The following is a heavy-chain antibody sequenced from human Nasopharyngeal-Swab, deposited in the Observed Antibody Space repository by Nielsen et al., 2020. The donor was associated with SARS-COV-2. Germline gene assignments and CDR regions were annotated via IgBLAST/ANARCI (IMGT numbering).Heavy chain of an antibody. Sequence: VRQMPGKGLEWIGSIYYRGSTYYNPALKSRVTISVDTSKNQFSLKLSSVTAADTAVYYCARQIPEIRYYYYYMDVWGKGTTVTVSS. V-gene: IGHV4-39*01. CDR3: ARQIPEIRYYYYYMDV. CDR2: IYYRGST. J-gene: IGHJ6*03. D-gene: IGHD1-14*01.